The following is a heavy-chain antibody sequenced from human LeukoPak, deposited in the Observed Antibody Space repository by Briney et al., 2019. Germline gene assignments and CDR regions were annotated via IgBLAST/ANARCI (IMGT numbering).Heavy chain of an antibody. CDR2: IIPIFGTA. D-gene: IGHD5-18*01. J-gene: IGHJ4*02. V-gene: IGHV1-69*13. Sequence: ASVKVSCKASGGTFSSYAISWVRQAPGQGLEWMGGIIPIFGTANYAQKFQGRVTITADESTSTAYMELSSLRSEDTAVYYCASHTSYSYGQSDIGYWGQGTLVTVSS. CDR1: GGTFSSYA. CDR3: ASHTSYSYGQSDIGY.